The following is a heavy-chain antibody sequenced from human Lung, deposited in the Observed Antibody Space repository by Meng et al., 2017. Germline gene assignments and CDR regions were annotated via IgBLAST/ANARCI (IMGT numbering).Heavy chain of an antibody. CDR3: ARDRDGYASFDH. CDR1: GYIFTDFQ. CDR2: ITPNSGGA. J-gene: IGHJ4*02. Sequence: QVQPVQSGAEVRKPGASLQVSCETSGYIFTDFQIHWVRQAPGQGLEWMGRITPNSGGANYAQKFQGRVTMTRDTSIRTAYMDLSRLTSDDTAIYYCARDRDGYASFDHWGQGTLVTVSS. D-gene: IGHD5-24*01. V-gene: IGHV1-2*06.